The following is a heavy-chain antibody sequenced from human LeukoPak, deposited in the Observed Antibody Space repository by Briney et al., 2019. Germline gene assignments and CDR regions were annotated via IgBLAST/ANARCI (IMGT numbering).Heavy chain of an antibody. D-gene: IGHD1-26*01. Sequence: GGSLRLSCAPSGFTFSSYSMNWVRQAPGRGLEWVSSISISSSYIYYADSVKGRFTISRDNAKNSLYLQMNSLRAEATAVYYCAREVYSGTLDDWGPGTPATASS. CDR3: AREVYSGTLDD. V-gene: IGHV3-21*01. CDR2: ISISSSYI. J-gene: IGHJ4*02. CDR1: GFTFSSYS.